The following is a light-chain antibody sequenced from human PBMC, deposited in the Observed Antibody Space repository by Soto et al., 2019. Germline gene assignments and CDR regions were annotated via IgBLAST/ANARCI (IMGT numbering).Light chain of an antibody. Sequence: EIVLTQPPATLSLSPGERATLSCRASQSVSSYLAWYQQKPGQAPRLLIYDASNRATGIPARFSGSGSGTDFTLTISSLEPEDFAVYYCQQYGSSPSTFGQGTRLEIK. CDR2: DAS. CDR3: QQYGSSPST. J-gene: IGKJ5*01. V-gene: IGKV3-11*01. CDR1: QSVSSY.